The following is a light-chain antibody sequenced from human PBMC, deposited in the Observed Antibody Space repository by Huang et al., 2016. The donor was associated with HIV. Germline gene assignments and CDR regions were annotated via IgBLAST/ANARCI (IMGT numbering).Light chain of an antibody. Sequence: DIQMTQSPSSVSASVGDRVTISCRASQDIGLWVGGYHQKPGKAPKLLIYASSTLQSGVPSRFSGSGSGTEFTLTISSLQPEDFATYYCQQANSFLQLTFGGGTKVEIK. CDR2: ASS. CDR3: QQANSFLQLT. CDR1: QDIGLW. V-gene: IGKV1D-12*01. J-gene: IGKJ4*01.